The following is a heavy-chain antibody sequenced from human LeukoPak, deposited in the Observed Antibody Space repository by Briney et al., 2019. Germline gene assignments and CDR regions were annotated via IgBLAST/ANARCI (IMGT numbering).Heavy chain of an antibody. Sequence: GGSLRLSCAASGFTFSSYSMNWVRQAPGKGLEWVSSISSSSSYIYYADSVKGRFTISRDNAKNSLYLQMNSLRAEDTAVYYCARDRGYYDFWSGYYPYDYWGQGTLVTVSS. V-gene: IGHV3-21*01. CDR1: GFTFSSYS. CDR2: ISSSSSYI. D-gene: IGHD3-3*01. J-gene: IGHJ4*02. CDR3: ARDRGYYDFWSGYYPYDY.